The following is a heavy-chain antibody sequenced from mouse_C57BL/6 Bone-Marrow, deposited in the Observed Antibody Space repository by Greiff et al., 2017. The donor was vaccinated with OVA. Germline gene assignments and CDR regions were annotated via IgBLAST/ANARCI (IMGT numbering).Heavy chain of an antibody. CDR2: ISSGGSYT. Sequence: EVMLVESGGDLVKPGGSLKLSCAASGFTFSSYGMSWVRQTPDKRLEWVATISSGGSYTYYPDSVKGRFTISRDNAKNTLYLQMSSLKSEDTAMYYCARQPYFDYGGQGTTLTVSS. J-gene: IGHJ2*01. CDR1: GFTFSSYG. CDR3: ARQPYFDY. V-gene: IGHV5-6*02.